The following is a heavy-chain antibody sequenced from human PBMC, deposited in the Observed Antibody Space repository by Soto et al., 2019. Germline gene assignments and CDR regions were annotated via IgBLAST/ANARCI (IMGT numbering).Heavy chain of an antibody. CDR1: GFTFSDYY. V-gene: IGHV3-11*01. CDR2: ISSSGSTI. Sequence: GGSLRLSCAASGFTFSDYYMSWIRQAPGKGLEWVSYISSSGSTIYYADSVKGRFTISRDNAKNYLYLQMNSLRAEDTAVYYCVPRFEHSSGWYYFDYWGQGTLVTVSS. CDR3: VPRFEHSSGWYYFDY. J-gene: IGHJ4*02. D-gene: IGHD6-19*01.